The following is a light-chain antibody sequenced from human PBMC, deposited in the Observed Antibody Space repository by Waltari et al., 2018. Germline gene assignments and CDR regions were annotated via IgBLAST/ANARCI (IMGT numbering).Light chain of an antibody. J-gene: IGLJ2*01. CDR3: QVWDSSGDLLVI. CDR1: KIEAKS. CDR2: AGR. Sequence: SYVLTQPHSVSVAPGQTARITCGGGKIEAKSVHWDQQKPGQAPVVVVFAGRDRPAGIPERFSGANSGNTATLTISRVEGGDEADYFCQVWDSSGDLLVIFGGGTKLTVL. V-gene: IGLV3-21*02.